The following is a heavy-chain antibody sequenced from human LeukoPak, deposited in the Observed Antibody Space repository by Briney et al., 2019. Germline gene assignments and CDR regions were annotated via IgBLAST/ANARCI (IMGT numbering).Heavy chain of an antibody. V-gene: IGHV3-7*01. CDR1: GFIYSHYC. CDR2: IKKDGSQK. CDR3: AKDDNSWSLDY. J-gene: IGHJ4*02. D-gene: IGHD6-13*01. Sequence: GGSLRLSCAASGFIYSHYCVSWVREAPGKALERVASIKKDGSQKYYGDSVKGRFTIYRDNAKNSLYLQMNSLRAEDTAFYYCAKDDNSWSLDYWGQGTLVTVSS.